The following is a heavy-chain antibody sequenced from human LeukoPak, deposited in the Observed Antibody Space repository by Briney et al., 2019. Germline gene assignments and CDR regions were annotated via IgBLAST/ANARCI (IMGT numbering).Heavy chain of an antibody. V-gene: IGHV4-59*08. CDR3: ARFFWSGSKDLDF. J-gene: IGHJ4*02. CDR2: IYYSGST. D-gene: IGHD3-3*01. Sequence: PSETLCLSCAVSGVSISSYYLSWVRQPPGKGLEWLGYIYYSGSTIYNPALKSRVSISVYTSKNQVSLKLHSVSPADAAVYYCARFFWSGSKDLDFWGRGTLVTVSS. CDR1: GVSISSYY.